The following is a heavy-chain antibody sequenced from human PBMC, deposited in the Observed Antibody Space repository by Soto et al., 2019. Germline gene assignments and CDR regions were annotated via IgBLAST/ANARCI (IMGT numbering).Heavy chain of an antibody. V-gene: IGHV1-18*01. J-gene: IGHJ4*02. D-gene: IGHD3-22*01. CDR2: ISAYNGNT. Sequence: ASVKVSCKASGYTFTSYGISWVRQAPGQGLEWMGWISAYNGNTNYAQKLQGRVTMTTDTSTSTAYMELRSLRSDDTAVYYCARDYYDSSGYYYFDYWGQGTLVTVSS. CDR3: ARDYYDSSGYYYFDY. CDR1: GYTFTSYG.